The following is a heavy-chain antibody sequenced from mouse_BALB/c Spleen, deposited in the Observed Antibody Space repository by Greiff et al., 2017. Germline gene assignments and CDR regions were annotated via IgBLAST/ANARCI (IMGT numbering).Heavy chain of an antibody. Sequence: VQLQQSGAELVKPGASVKLSCTASGFNIKDTYMHWVKQRPEQGLEWIGRIEPANGNTKYDPKFQGKATITADTSSNTAYLQLSSLTSEDTAVYYCARQNYYGSSYFDYWGQGTTLTVSS. CDR2: IEPANGNT. CDR3: ARQNYYGSSYFDY. V-gene: IGHV14-3*02. J-gene: IGHJ2*01. CDR1: GFNIKDTY. D-gene: IGHD1-1*01.